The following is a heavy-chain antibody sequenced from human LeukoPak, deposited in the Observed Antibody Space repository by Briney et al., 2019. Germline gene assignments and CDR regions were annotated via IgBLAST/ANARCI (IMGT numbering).Heavy chain of an antibody. Sequence: PSQTLSLTCTVSGGSISSGDYYWSWIRQPPGKGLEWIGYIYYSGSTYYNPSLKSRVTISVDTSKNQFSLKLSSATAADTAVYYCARDRGGYQLSSSWFDPWGQGTLVTVSS. V-gene: IGHV4-30-4*01. CDR2: IYYSGST. CDR3: ARDRGGYQLSSSWFDP. CDR1: GGSISSGDYY. D-gene: IGHD2-2*01. J-gene: IGHJ5*02.